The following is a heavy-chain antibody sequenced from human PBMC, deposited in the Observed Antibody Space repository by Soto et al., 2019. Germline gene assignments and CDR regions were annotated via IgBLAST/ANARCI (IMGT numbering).Heavy chain of an antibody. V-gene: IGHV3-23*01. J-gene: IGHJ6*02. Sequence: GGSLRLSCAASGFTFSSYAMSWVRQAPGKGLEWVSAISGSGGSTYYADSVKGRFTISRDNSKNTLYLQMNSLRAEDTAVYYCARDPGRSYYYYGMDVWGQGTTVTVSS. CDR2: ISGSGGST. CDR3: ARDPGRSYYYYGMDV. CDR1: GFTFSSYA.